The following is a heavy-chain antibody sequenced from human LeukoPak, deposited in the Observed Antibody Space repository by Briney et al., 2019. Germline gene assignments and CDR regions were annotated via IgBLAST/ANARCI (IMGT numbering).Heavy chain of an antibody. CDR1: GDSIISDNW. CDR3: AIQMGYRCDY. J-gene: IGHJ4*02. CDR2: IHHSGNS. Sequence: LETLSLTCAVSGDSIISDNWWSWVHQPPGKGLEWIAEIHHSGNSHQNPSLKSRVTISVDKSKNQISLKLNSVTAADTAVYYCAIQMGYRCDYWGRGTLVTVSS. V-gene: IGHV4-4*02. D-gene: IGHD6-13*01.